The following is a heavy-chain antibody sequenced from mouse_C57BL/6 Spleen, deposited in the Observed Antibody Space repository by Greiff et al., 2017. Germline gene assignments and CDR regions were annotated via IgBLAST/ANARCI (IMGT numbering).Heavy chain of an antibody. Sequence: VKLLESGGGLVQPGGSMKLSCVASGFTFSNYWMNWVRQSPEKGLEWVAHISLKSDNYATNYAETVKGRFTIPRDDSKSSVYLQMNNLRADDTGIDYCRGTWTTYYDYAMDYGGQGTSVTVAS. CDR1: GFTFSNYW. D-gene: IGHD1-1*01. CDR2: ISLKSDNYAT. V-gene: IGHV6-3*01. J-gene: IGHJ4*01. CDR3: RGTWTTYYDYAMDY.